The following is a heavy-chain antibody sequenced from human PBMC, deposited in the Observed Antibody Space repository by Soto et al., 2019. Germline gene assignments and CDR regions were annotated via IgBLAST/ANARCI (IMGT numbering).Heavy chain of an antibody. CDR3: ARDPLYSSSFI. Sequence: PGGSQRLSYAASGFTVSSNYMSWVRQAPGKGLEWVSVIYSGGSTYYADSVKGRFTISRDNSKNTLYLQMNSLRAEDTAVYYCARDPLYSSSFIWGQGTLVTVSS. CDR2: IYSGGST. V-gene: IGHV3-53*01. D-gene: IGHD6-6*01. CDR1: GFTVSSNY. J-gene: IGHJ4*02.